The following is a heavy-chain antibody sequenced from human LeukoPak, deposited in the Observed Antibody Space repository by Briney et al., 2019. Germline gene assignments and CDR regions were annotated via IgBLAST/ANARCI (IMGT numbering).Heavy chain of an antibody. CDR1: GGSFSGYY. Sequence: SSENLSLTCAVYGGSFSGYYWSWIRQPPGKGLEWIGEINHSGSTNYNPSLKSRVTISVDTSKSQFSLKLNSMTAADTAVYYCARGAQTYYDKAPVDYWGQGTLVTVSS. CDR2: INHSGST. CDR3: ARGAQTYYDKAPVDY. J-gene: IGHJ4*02. V-gene: IGHV4-34*01. D-gene: IGHD3-22*01.